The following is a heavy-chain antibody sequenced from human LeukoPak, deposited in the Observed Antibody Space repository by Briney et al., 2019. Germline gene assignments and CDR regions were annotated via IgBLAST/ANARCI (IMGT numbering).Heavy chain of an antibody. Sequence: GGSLRLSCAASGFTFSSYWMHWVRQAPGKGLVWVSRINPDGSTTSYAVSVQGRLTISRDNAKNTLYLQMNSLRAEDTAVYYCARVSGRDGYNFFDYWGQGTLVTVSS. V-gene: IGHV3-74*01. D-gene: IGHD5-24*01. CDR1: GFTFSSYW. J-gene: IGHJ4*02. CDR2: INPDGSTT. CDR3: ARVSGRDGYNFFDY.